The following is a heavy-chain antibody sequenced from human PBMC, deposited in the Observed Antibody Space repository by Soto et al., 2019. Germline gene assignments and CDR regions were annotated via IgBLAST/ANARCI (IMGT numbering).Heavy chain of an antibody. J-gene: IGHJ6*02. Sequence: TGGSLRLSCAASGFTFSSYSMNWVRQAPGKGLEWVSSISSSSSYIYYADSVKGRFTISRDNAKNSLYLQMNSLRAEDTAVYYCARVRRVDYYYYYGMDVWGQVTTVTVSS. CDR1: GFTFSSYS. V-gene: IGHV3-21*01. CDR3: ARVRRVDYYYYYGMDV. CDR2: ISSSSSYI.